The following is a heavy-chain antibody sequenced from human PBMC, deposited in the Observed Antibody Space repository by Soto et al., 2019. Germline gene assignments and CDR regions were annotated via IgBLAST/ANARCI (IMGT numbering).Heavy chain of an antibody. V-gene: IGHV4-30-2*01. CDR3: ARERGGYGLFDS. D-gene: IGHD5-18*01. CDR1: GGSISNAAYS. J-gene: IGHJ4*02. CDR2: IYPSGMP. Sequence: SETLSLTCTVSGGSISNAAYSWSWIRQPPGKGLEWIGYIYPSGMPFYNPSLRSRVTISIDRSNDQFSLNLKSVTAADAAVYYCARERGGYGLFDSWGQGTLVTVSS.